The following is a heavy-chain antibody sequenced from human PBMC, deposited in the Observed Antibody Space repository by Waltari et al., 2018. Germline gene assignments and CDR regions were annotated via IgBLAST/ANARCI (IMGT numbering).Heavy chain of an antibody. CDR3: VIEWEIVYCVNGGCSYNWFDP. D-gene: IGHD2-8*01. J-gene: IGHJ5*02. CDR1: GFTFSSYW. Sequence: EVQLVESGGGLVQPGGSLRLSCAASGFTFSSYWMHWVRQAPGKGLVWVRGMNSDGSITWYADTVKGRFTICRDNAKNTLYLKMNSLRDEDTAVYHCVIEWEIVYCVNGGCSYNWFDPWGQGTLVTVSS. CDR2: MNSDGSIT. V-gene: IGHV3-74*01.